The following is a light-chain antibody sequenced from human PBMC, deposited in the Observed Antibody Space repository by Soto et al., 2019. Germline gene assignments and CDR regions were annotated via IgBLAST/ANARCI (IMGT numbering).Light chain of an antibody. CDR1: SSDVGGYNY. Sequence: QSALTQPPSASGSPGQSVTISCTGTSSDVGGYNYVSWYRQHPGKAPKLMIYEVSKRPSGVPDRFSVSKSGNTASLTVSGLQAEDEADYYCSSYGGSKVFGGGTKLTVL. J-gene: IGLJ2*01. V-gene: IGLV2-8*01. CDR2: EVS. CDR3: SSYGGSKV.